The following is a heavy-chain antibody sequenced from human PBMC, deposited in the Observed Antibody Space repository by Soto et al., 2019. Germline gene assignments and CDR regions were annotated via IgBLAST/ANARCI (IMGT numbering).Heavy chain of an antibody. CDR1: GGSISSGDYY. J-gene: IGHJ6*02. CDR2: IYYSGST. D-gene: IGHD4-4*01. CDR3: ARGPYSNYVGMYYYGMDV. V-gene: IGHV4-30-4*02. Sequence: SDTLSLTCTVSGGSISSGDYYWSWIRQPPGKGLEWIGYIYYSGSTHYNPSLKSRVIISIDTSKNQFSLKLSSVTAADTAVYYCARGPYSNYVGMYYYGMDVWGQGTTVTVSS.